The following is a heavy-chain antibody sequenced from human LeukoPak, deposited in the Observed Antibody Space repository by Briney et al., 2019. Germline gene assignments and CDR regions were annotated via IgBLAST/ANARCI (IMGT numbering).Heavy chain of an antibody. CDR3: ASAVVVTATLDY. Sequence: ASVKVSCKASGYTYTSYYMHWVRQAPGQGLEWIGIINPIGDSTNYAQKFQGRVTMTRDTSTSTVYMELSSLRSEDTAVYYCASAVVVTATLDYWGQGTLVTVSS. V-gene: IGHV1-46*01. D-gene: IGHD2-21*02. CDR2: INPIGDST. J-gene: IGHJ4*02. CDR1: GYTYTSYY.